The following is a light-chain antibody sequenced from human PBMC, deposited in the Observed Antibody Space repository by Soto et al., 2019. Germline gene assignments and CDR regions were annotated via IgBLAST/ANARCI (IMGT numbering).Light chain of an antibody. J-gene: IGKJ4*01. CDR3: QQLDRYPFS. CDR2: SAS. V-gene: IGKV1-9*01. Sequence: DLQLTQSPSFLSASVGDRVTITCRASLDIRGYLAWYQQKPGRVPRLLIYSASTLQSGVPSRFSGSGSGTEFTLTISSLQPEDFASYYCQQLDRYPFSFGGGTKVEIK. CDR1: LDIRGY.